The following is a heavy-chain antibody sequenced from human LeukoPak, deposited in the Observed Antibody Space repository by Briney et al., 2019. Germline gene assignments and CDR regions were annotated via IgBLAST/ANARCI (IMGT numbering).Heavy chain of an antibody. D-gene: IGHD3-3*01. CDR1: VFTFSSYS. J-gene: IGHJ5*02. CDR2: ISGSGGST. Sequence: PGGSLRLSCAASVFTFSSYSMSWVRQAPWKGLEWVSAISGSGGSTYYADSVKGRFTISRDNSKNTLYLQMNSLRAEDTAVYYCAKVSDYDFWSGTGNWFDPWGQGTLVTVSS. CDR3: AKVSDYDFWSGTGNWFDP. V-gene: IGHV3-23*01.